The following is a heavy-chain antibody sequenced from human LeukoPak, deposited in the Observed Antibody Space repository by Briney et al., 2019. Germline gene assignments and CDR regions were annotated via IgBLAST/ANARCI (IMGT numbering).Heavy chain of an antibody. CDR3: ARGGYDLDP. J-gene: IGHJ5*02. V-gene: IGHV4-34*01. CDR1: GGSFSGYY. Sequence: SETLSLTCAVYGGSFSGYYWSWIRQPPGKGLEWIGEINHSGGTNYNPSLKSRVTISVDTSKNQFSLKLSSVTAADTAVCYCARGGYDLDPWGQGTLVTVSS. D-gene: IGHD2-2*01. CDR2: INHSGGT.